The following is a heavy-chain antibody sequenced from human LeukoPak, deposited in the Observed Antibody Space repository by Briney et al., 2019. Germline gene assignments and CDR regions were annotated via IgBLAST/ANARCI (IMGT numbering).Heavy chain of an antibody. J-gene: IGHJ4*02. Sequence: GGSLRLSCAASGFTFSSYAMHWVRQAPGKGLEWVAVISYDGSNKYYADSVKGRFTISRDNSKNTLYLQLNGLRAEDTAIYYCAKDLSYGFDYWGQGTLVTVSS. CDR3: AKDLSYGFDY. CDR2: ISYDGSNK. CDR1: GFTFSSYA. D-gene: IGHD5-18*01. V-gene: IGHV3-30-3*01.